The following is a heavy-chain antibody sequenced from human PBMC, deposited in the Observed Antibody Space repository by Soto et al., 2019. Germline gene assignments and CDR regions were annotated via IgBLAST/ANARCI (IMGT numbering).Heavy chain of an antibody. V-gene: IGHV3-23*01. CDR3: AKDQGASLTASRPTDY. CDR1: GFTFYNYA. CDR2: ISGSGGSP. D-gene: IGHD6-6*01. Sequence: QLLESGGGLVQPGGSLRLSCAASGFTFYNYAMSWVRQAPGKGLEWVSAISGSGGSPYYADSVKCRFTISRDNSKNTMYLQMNSLRAEDTALYYCAKDQGASLTASRPTDYWGQGTLVTVSS. J-gene: IGHJ4*02.